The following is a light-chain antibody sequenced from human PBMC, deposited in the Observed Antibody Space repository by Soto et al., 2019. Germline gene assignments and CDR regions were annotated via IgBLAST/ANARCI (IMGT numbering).Light chain of an antibody. Sequence: VLTQAPCTLSWSPGARATLACRVSQSVGRDDLAWYQQNPGQAPRLLLYRASTWASGIPDRFSGSGSGTEFTLTISRLEPEDFAVYYCQQYGSSQWTFGQGTKVDIK. CDR1: QSVGRDD. J-gene: IGKJ1*01. CDR3: QQYGSSQWT. CDR2: RAS. V-gene: IGKV3-20*01.